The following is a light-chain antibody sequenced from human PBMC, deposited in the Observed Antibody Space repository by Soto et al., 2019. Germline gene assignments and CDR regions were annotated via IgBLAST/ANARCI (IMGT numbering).Light chain of an antibody. CDR2: DAS. CDR1: QSVSSSS. Sequence: EIVLTQSPGTLSLSPGERATLSCRASQSVSSSSLAWYQQKRGQAPRLLIYDASNRATGIPARFSGSGSGTDFTLTISSLEPEDFAVYYCQQRSNFGQGTRLEIK. CDR3: QQRSN. J-gene: IGKJ5*01. V-gene: IGKV3D-20*02.